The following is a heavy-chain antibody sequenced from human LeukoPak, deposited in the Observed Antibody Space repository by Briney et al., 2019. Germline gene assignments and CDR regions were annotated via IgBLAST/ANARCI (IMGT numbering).Heavy chain of an antibody. CDR1: GFSFNSYW. J-gene: IGHJ4*02. CDR2: INDDCSTT. D-gene: IGHD2-21*01. Sequence: GGSLRLSCAASGFSFNSYWMHWVRQAPGRELVWVSRINDDCSTTTYADSVKGRFTISRDIAKNTLYLQMNSLRVEDTAVYYCARGPPAYSGYLGYWGQGALGTVSS. V-gene: IGHV3-74*01. CDR3: ARGPPAYSGYLGY.